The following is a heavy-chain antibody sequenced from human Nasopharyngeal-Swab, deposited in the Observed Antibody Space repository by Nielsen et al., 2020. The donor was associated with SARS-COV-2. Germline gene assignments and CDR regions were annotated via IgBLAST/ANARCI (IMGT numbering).Heavy chain of an antibody. CDR1: DASINTYY. J-gene: IGHJ4*02. CDR3: AATRYSYGPFFDY. D-gene: IGHD5-18*01. CDR2: IYHTGTT. V-gene: IGHV4-59*03. Sequence: SETLSLTCTVSDASINTYYRSWIRQSPGKGLEWLGHIYHTGTTNYNPSLKSRIIISVDTSKNQFSFSLNLSSLTAADTALYYCAATRYSYGPFFDYWAQGTQVTVSS.